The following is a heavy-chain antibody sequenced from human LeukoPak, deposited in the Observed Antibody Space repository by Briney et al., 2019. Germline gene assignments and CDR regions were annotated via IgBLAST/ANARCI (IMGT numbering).Heavy chain of an antibody. CDR3: TTYISGHY. CDR1: GFIFSGSD. D-gene: IGHD1-20*01. V-gene: IGHV3-73*01. CDR2: IRTKLRNYAT. Sequence: GESLKISCATSGFIFSGSDIHRVRQASGRGLEWVGRIRTKLRNYATAYAASVKGRFTTSRDDSGDTAYLQMNSLKTEDTAVYYCTTYISGHYWGQGTLVTVSS. J-gene: IGHJ4*02.